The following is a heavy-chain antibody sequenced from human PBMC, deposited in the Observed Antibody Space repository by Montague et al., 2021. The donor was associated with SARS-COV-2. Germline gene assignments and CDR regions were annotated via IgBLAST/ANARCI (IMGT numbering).Heavy chain of an antibody. Sequence: SLRLSCAASGFTFSRYWMYWVRQAPGKGLVWVSHLSSDGSGRRYXXSLKGRFTISRDNAKNTLYLQMNSLRAEDTAVYYCARDGEIVAVGYYFDSWGQGTLVTASS. D-gene: IGHD3-22*01. CDR1: GFTFSRYW. J-gene: IGHJ4*02. V-gene: IGHV3-74*01. CDR3: ARDGEIVAVGYYFDS. CDR2: LSSDGSGR.